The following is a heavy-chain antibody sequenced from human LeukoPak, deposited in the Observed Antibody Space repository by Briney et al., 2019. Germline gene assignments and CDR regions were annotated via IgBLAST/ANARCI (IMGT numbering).Heavy chain of an antibody. CDR2: IYHSGST. D-gene: IGHD4-17*01. J-gene: IGHJ1*01. CDR3: ARGGDYGDYEAPWGYFQH. V-gene: IGHV4-30-2*01. CDR1: GGSISSGGYY. Sequence: PSETLSLTCTVSGGSISSGGYYWSWIRQPPGKGLEWIGYIYHSGSTYYNPSLKSRVTISVDRSKNQFSLKLSSVTAADTAVYYCARGGDYGDYEAPWGYFQHWGQGTLVTVSS.